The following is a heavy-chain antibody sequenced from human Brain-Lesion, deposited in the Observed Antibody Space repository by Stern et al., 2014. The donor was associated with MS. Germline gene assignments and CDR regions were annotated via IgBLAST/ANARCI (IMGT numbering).Heavy chain of an antibody. V-gene: IGHV4-61*02. D-gene: IGHD2-2*01. Sequence: QLQLQESGPGLVKPSQTLSLSCTVSGGSISSGGYYWSWIRQPAGKGLEWIGRIFNSGSTSSNPSLQSRATISIETPKNQFSLRLNSMTAADTAVYYCARGRVVPGFQYYATDVWGQGTTVIVSS. CDR2: IFNSGST. CDR3: ARGRVVPGFQYYATDV. J-gene: IGHJ6*02. CDR1: GGSISSGGYY.